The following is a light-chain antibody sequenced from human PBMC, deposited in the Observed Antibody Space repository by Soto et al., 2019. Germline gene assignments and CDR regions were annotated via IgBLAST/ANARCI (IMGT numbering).Light chain of an antibody. Sequence: DIPMTQSPSTLSASVRNRVPNPFRASQSIVSWLAWYQQEPGKAPKLLIYKASSLESGVPSRFSGSGSGTEFTLTISSLQPDDFATYYCQQYNSYPITFGQGTRLEIK. CDR3: QQYNSYPIT. J-gene: IGKJ5*01. CDR1: QSIVSW. CDR2: KAS. V-gene: IGKV1-5*03.